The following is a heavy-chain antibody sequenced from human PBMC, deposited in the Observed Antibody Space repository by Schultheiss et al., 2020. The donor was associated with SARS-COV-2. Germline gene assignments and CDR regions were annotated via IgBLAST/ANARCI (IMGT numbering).Heavy chain of an antibody. CDR3: ARDPPRSSGTQGYYGMDV. Sequence: GESLKISCAASGFTFSSYSMNWARQAPGKGLEWVSSISSSSSYIYYADSVKGRFTISRDNAKNSLYLQMNSLRAEDTAVYYCARDPPRSSGTQGYYGMDVWGQGTTVTVSS. J-gene: IGHJ6*02. CDR1: GFTFSSYS. D-gene: IGHD6-19*01. V-gene: IGHV3-21*01. CDR2: ISSSSSYI.